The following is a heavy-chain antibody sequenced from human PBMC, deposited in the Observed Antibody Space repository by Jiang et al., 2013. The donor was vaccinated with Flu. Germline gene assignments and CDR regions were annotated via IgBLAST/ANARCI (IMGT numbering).Heavy chain of an antibody. J-gene: IGHJ3*02. CDR3: ARDDSSSYPI. V-gene: IGHV1-46*01. CDR1: GYYFTSYY. Sequence: SGAEVKKPGASVKVSCKASGYYFTSYYMHWVRQAPGQGLEWMGMIDPYSGNTDYAQKFRGRVTVTRDTSTSTVYMELSSLRSDDTAVYYCARDDSSSYPIWGQ. D-gene: IGHD3-22*01. CDR2: IDPYSGNT.